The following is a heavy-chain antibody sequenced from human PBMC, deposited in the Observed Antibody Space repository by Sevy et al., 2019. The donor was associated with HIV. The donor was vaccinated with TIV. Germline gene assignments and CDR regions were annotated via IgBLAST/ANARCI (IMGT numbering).Heavy chain of an antibody. CDR1: GFIFSNFA. D-gene: IGHD1-26*01. CDR3: ARGENDDEFFQY. J-gene: IGHJ1*01. V-gene: IGHV3-30*04. CDR2: TSYDGSNK. Sequence: GGSLRLSCTVSGFIFSNFAMHWVRQAPGKGLERVAVTSYDGSNKYYADSVKGRFIVSRDNSRNILSLEMSSLTRDDTAVYYCARGENDDEFFQYWGQGTLVTVSS.